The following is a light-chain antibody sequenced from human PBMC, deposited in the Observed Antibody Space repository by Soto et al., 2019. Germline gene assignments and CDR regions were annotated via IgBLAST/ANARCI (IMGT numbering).Light chain of an antibody. CDR1: QGISNY. CDR3: QTYNSALIT. Sequence: DIQMTQSPSSLSASVGDRVTITCRASQGISNYLAWYQQKPGKVPKLLIYAASTLQSGVPSRFSGSGSGTDFTLTISSVQPEDVATYYCQTYNSALITFGQGTRLEIK. CDR2: AAS. V-gene: IGKV1-27*01. J-gene: IGKJ5*01.